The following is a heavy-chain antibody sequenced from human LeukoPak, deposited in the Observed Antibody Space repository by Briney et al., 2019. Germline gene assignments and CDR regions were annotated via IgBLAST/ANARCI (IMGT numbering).Heavy chain of an antibody. CDR3: ARDPEWGSFDY. V-gene: IGHV1-24*01. Sequence: ASVKVSCKVSGYTLTELSMHWVRQAPGKGLEWMGGFDPEDGETIYAQKFQGRVTITADKSTSTAYMELSSLRSEDTAVYYCARDPEWGSFDYWGQGTLVTVSS. J-gene: IGHJ4*02. CDR2: FDPEDGET. D-gene: IGHD1-26*01. CDR1: GYTLTELS.